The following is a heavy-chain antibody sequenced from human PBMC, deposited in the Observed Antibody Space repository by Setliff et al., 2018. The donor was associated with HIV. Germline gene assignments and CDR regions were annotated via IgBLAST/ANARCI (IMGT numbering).Heavy chain of an antibody. V-gene: IGHV3-7*01. Sequence: PGGSLRLSCVAPRFTFNDYWMSWVRQAPGKGLEWVANIDRDGSETNYVDSVKGRFTIFRDNAKSSMYLQMNSLRAEDTAIYYCARKFRPGHGVDVWGQGTTVTVSS. CDR3: ARKFRPGHGVDV. CDR1: RFTFNDYW. D-gene: IGHD3-10*01. CDR2: IDRDGSET. J-gene: IGHJ6*02.